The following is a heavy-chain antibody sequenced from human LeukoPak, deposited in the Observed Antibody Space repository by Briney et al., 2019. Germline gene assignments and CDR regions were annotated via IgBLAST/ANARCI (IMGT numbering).Heavy chain of an antibody. V-gene: IGHV1-2*02. CDR3: ARDPGWFYYYYYMDD. CDR1: GYTFTGYY. CDR2: INPNSGGT. J-gene: IGHJ6*03. Sequence: GASVKVPCKASGYTFTGYYMHWVRQAPGQGLEWMGWINPNSGGTNYAQKFQGRVTMTRDTSISTAYMELSRLRSDDTAVYYCARDPGWFYYYYYMDDWGKGTTVTVSS. D-gene: IGHD3-10*01.